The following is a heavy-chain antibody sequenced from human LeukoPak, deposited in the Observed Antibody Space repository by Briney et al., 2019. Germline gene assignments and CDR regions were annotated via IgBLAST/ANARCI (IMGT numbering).Heavy chain of an antibody. CDR3: ARALLKVTTGGY. CDR1: GYTFTGYY. Sequence: ASVKVSCKASGYTFTGYYMHWVRQAPGQGLEWMGWINPNSGGTNYAQEFQGRVTMTRDTSISTAYMELSGLRSDDTAIYYCARALLKVTTGGYWGQGTLVTVSS. D-gene: IGHD4-17*01. V-gene: IGHV1-2*02. J-gene: IGHJ4*02. CDR2: INPNSGGT.